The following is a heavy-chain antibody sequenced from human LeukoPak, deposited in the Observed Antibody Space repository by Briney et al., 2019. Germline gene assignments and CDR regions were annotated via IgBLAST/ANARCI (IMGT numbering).Heavy chain of an antibody. V-gene: IGHV1-2*04. CDR2: INPNSGGS. D-gene: IGHD5/OR15-5a*01. J-gene: IGHJ6*02. Sequence: ASVKVSCKASGYTFTGYYMHWVRQAPGQGLEWMGWINPNSGGSNCAQKFQGWVTMTRDTSISTAYMELSRLRSDDTAVYYCARDGSTGYYYYGMDVWGQGTTVTVSS. CDR3: ARDGSTGYYYYGMDV. CDR1: GYTFTGYY.